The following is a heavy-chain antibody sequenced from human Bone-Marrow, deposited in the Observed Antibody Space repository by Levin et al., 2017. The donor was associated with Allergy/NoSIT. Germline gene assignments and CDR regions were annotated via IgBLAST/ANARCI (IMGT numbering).Heavy chain of an antibody. CDR2: ISIGGGST. CDR1: GFSFSTYA. Sequence: GGSLRLSCAASGFSFSTYAMSWVRQAPGKGLQWVSSISIGGGSTFYADSVKGRFTISRDNSKNTLLLEMNSLRAEDSSVYYCVKYGGLLRAYYYSMDVWGQGTTVTVSS. J-gene: IGHJ6*02. CDR3: VKYGGLLRAYYYSMDV. D-gene: IGHD1-26*01. V-gene: IGHV3-23*01.